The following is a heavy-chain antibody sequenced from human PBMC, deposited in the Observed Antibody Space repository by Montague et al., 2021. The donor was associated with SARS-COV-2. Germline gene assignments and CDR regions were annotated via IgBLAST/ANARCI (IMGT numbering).Heavy chain of an antibody. CDR2: IDNSGST. CDR1: GDSIRESH. V-gene: IGHV4-4*09. Sequence: SETLSLTCTVSGDSIRESHWSWIRQPPGKGLEWIGYIDNSGSTNYNPSLESRVTLTVSASNNQFYLTLRSVTAADTAVYYCARLTGSRVDYYQYGLDVWGQGTMVTVSS. J-gene: IGHJ6*02. CDR3: ARLTGSRVDYYQYGLDV. D-gene: IGHD1-20*01.